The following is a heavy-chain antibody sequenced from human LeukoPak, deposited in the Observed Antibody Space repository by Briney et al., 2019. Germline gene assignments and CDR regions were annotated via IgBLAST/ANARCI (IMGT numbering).Heavy chain of an antibody. CDR1: GGSISGGSYY. CDR2: IYYSGST. J-gene: IGHJ5*02. Sequence: PSETLSLTCTVSGGSISGGSYYWSWIRQPPGKGLEWIGYIYYSGSTKYNLSLKSRVTISVDTSKNQLSLKLSSVTAADTAEYYCARDLWIAVAGMPHNWFDPWGQGTLVTVSS. D-gene: IGHD6-19*01. V-gene: IGHV4-61*01. CDR3: ARDLWIAVAGMPHNWFDP.